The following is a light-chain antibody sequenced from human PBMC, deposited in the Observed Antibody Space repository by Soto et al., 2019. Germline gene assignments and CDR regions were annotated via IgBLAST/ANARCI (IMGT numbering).Light chain of an antibody. V-gene: IGLV3-1*01. CDR3: QAWDSSTGV. CDR1: KVGDKY. J-gene: IGLJ1*01. CDR2: QDS. Sequence: SYELTQPPSVSVSPGQTASITCSGDKVGDKYACWYQQKPGQSPVLVIYQDSKRPSGIPERFSGSNSGKTATLTISGTQAMEEADYYCQAWDSSTGVFGTGTKLTVL.